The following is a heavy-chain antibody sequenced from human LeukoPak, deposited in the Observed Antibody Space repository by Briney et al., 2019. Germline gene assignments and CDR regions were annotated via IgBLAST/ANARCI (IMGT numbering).Heavy chain of an antibody. CDR3: TADNSVGNYAWWFDP. CDR2: INPSGDVT. D-gene: IGHD5/OR15-5a*01. V-gene: IGHV1-46*01. J-gene: IGHJ5*02. Sequence: ASVKVSCKASGFSISNNYMHWLRQAPGQGPELVALINPSGDVTYKAQKFQGRVTVTRDKSTSTVHMELSSLTSEDTAVYYCTADNSVGNYAWWFDPWGQGTLVTVSS. CDR1: GFSISNNY.